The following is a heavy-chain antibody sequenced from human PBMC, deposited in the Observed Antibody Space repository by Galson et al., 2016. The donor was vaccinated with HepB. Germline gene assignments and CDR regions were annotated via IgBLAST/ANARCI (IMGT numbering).Heavy chain of an antibody. J-gene: IGHJ4*02. CDR3: AKSTSGQTILDDFDY. CDR1: GFTFSSYG. D-gene: IGHD3/OR15-3a*01. V-gene: IGHV3-30*18. CDR2: ISHDGSNT. Sequence: SLRLSCAASGFTFSSYGIHWVRQAPGKGLEWVAVISHDGSNTYSADSVKGRFTISRDNSANTVYLQMNSLRAADTAVYYCAKSTSGQTILDDFDYWGQGTLVTVSS.